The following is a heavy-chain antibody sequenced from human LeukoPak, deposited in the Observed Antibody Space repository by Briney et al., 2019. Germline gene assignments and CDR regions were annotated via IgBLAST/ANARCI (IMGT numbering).Heavy chain of an antibody. CDR1: GFTFSSYG. V-gene: IGHV3-30*18. J-gene: IGHJ4*02. CDR3: AKDRRSDYFDY. Sequence: GGSLRLSCAASGFTFSSYGMHWVRQAPGKGLEWVAAISYDGSNKYYADSVKGRFTISRDNSKNTLYLQMNSLRAEDTAVYYCAKDRRSDYFDYWGQGTLVTVSS. CDR2: ISYDGSNK. D-gene: IGHD2-15*01.